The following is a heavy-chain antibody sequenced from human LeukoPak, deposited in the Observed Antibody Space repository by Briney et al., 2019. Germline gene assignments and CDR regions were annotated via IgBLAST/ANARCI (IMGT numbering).Heavy chain of an antibody. CDR1: GFAFSSYG. J-gene: IGHJ4*02. CDR2: TWRDGSEK. CDR3: AKGSRETDFDY. V-gene: IGHV3-33*06. Sequence: PGGSLRLSCVASGFAFSSYGMHWVRQAPGKGLEWVAVTWRDGSEKFYADSVRGRFTISRDNSKNTLFLQMNSLRAEDTAVYYCAKGSRETDFDYWGQGTLLTVSS. D-gene: IGHD1-26*01.